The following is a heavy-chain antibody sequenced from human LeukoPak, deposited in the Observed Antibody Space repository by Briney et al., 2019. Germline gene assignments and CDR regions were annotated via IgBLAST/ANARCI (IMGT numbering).Heavy chain of an antibody. Sequence: ASVKVSCKASGGTFSSYAISWVRQAPGRGLEWMGGIIPIFGTANYAQKFQGRVTITTDESTSTAYMELSSLRSEDTAVYYCARGETYYYDSSGPRGDYYYYYMDVWGKGTTVTVSS. CDR1: GGTFSSYA. V-gene: IGHV1-69*05. D-gene: IGHD3-22*01. J-gene: IGHJ6*03. CDR3: ARGETYYYDSSGPRGDYYYYYMDV. CDR2: IIPIFGTA.